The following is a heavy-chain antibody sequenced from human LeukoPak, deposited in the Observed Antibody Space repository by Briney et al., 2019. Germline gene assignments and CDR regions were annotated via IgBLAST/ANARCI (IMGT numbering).Heavy chain of an antibody. V-gene: IGHV4-30-2*01. CDR3: ARGEAAAGIDY. CDR2: IYHRGST. D-gene: IGHD6-13*01. Sequence: SETLSLTCAVSGGSISSGGYSWSWIRQPPGKGLEWIGYIYHRGSTYYNPSLKSRVTISVDRSKNQFSLKLSSVTAADTAVYYCARGEAAAGIDYWGQGTLVTVSS. CDR1: GGSISSGGYS. J-gene: IGHJ4*02.